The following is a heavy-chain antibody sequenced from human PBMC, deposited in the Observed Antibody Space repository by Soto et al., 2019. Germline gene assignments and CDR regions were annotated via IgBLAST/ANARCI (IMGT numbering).Heavy chain of an antibody. D-gene: IGHD1-20*01. CDR3: ARDGASYNWSFPDAFDI. CDR2: IYHSGST. V-gene: IGHV4-59*01. Sequence: SETLSLTCTVSGGSISGSYWSWIRQPPGKRLEWIGYIYHSGSTNSNPSLKSRVTISVDTSKNQFSLRLSSVTAADTAVYYCARDGASYNWSFPDAFDIWGQGTMVTVSS. CDR1: GGSISGSY. J-gene: IGHJ3*02.